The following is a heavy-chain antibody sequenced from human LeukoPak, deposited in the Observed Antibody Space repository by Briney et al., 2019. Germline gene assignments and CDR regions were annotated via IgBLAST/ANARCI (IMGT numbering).Heavy chain of an antibody. CDR1: GYGFTTYW. D-gene: IGHD3-22*01. J-gene: IGHJ4*02. V-gene: IGHV5-51*01. Sequence: GESLKISCKGSGYGFTTYWIGWVRQMPGKGLEWMGIIYPGDSDTRYSPSFQGQVTISVDKSISTAYLQWSSLKASDTAVYYCARPDLSYYPDSSSYFRWGQGTLVTVSS. CDR2: IYPGDSDT. CDR3: ARPDLSYYPDSSSYFR.